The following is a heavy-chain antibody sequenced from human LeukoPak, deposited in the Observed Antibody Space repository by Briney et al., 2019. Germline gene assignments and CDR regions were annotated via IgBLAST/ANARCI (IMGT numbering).Heavy chain of an antibody. Sequence: PGGSLRLSCAASGFTFSSYGMHWVRQAPGKWLEWVAVISYDGSNKYYADSVKGRFTISRDNSKNTLYLQMNSLRAEDTAVYYCAKDIAGDYYYCYMDVWGKGTTVTVSS. CDR3: AKDIAGDYYYCYMDV. CDR2: ISYDGSNK. V-gene: IGHV3-30*18. J-gene: IGHJ6*03. D-gene: IGHD2-15*01. CDR1: GFTFSSYG.